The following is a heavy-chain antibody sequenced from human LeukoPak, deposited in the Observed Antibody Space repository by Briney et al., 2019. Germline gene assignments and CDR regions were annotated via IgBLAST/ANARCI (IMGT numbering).Heavy chain of an antibody. J-gene: IGHJ4*02. Sequence: GGSLRLSCAASGFTFNSYTMSWVRQAPGKGLEWVSAISGSGGITYYADSVQGRFTISRDNSKDTLYLQMNSLRAEDTAVFYCAKVWAGSTGYYFDYWGQGTLVTVSS. CDR2: ISGSGGIT. D-gene: IGHD3-22*01. CDR3: AKVWAGSTGYYFDY. CDR1: GFTFNSYT. V-gene: IGHV3-23*01.